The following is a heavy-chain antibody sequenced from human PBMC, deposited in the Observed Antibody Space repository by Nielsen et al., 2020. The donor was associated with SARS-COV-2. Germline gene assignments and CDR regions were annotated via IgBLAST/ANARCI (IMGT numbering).Heavy chain of an antibody. Sequence: SETLSLTCTVSGASISGSSNYWSWIRQPPGKGLELIGYIYYRGSTDYNPSLKSRVTMSVDTSKNKFSLKLSSVTPTDTAVYYCAMLVPSAMGKNWFDPWGQGTLVTVSS. J-gene: IGHJ5*02. D-gene: IGHD2-2*01. CDR3: AMLVPSAMGKNWFDP. CDR2: IYYRGST. V-gene: IGHV4-61*01. CDR1: GASISGSSNY.